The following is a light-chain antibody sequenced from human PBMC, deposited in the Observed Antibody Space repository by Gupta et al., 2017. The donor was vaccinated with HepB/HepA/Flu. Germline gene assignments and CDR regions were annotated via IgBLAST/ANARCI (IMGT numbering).Light chain of an antibody. CDR2: DAS. V-gene: IGKV3-11*01. CDR3: QQRSNWPSSLT. Sequence: VLTQSPATLSLSPGERATVSCRASQSVSSYLAWYQQKPGQAPRLLIYDASNRATGIPARFSGSGSGTDFTLTISSLEPEDFAVYYCQQRSNWPSSLTFGGGTKVEIK. CDR1: QSVSSY. J-gene: IGKJ4*02.